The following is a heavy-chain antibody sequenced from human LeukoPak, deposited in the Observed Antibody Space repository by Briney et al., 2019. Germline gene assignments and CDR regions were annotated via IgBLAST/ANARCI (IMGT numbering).Heavy chain of an antibody. V-gene: IGHV4-59*01. CDR3: ARVGATTHYYYYYMDV. Sequence: PSETLSLTCTVSGGSISSYYWSWIRQPPGKGLEWIGYIYYSGSTNYNPSLKSRVTISVDTSKNQFSLKLSSVTAADTAVYYCARVGATTHYYYYYMDVWGKGTTVTISS. CDR1: GGSISSYY. J-gene: IGHJ6*03. CDR2: IYYSGST. D-gene: IGHD1-26*01.